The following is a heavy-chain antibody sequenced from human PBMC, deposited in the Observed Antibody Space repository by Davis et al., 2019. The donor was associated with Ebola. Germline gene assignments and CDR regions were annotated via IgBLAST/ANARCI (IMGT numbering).Heavy chain of an antibody. CDR1: GYTFTSYD. D-gene: IGHD2-21*01. CDR3: ARVLGIIVVGEYYFDY. V-gene: IGHV1-8*01. J-gene: IGHJ4*02. CDR2: MNPNSGNT. Sequence: ASVKVSCKASGYTFTSYDINWVRQATGQGLEWMGWMNPNSGNTGYAQKFQGRVTMTRDTSISTAYMELSRLRSDDTAVYYCARVLGIIVVGEYYFDYWGQGTLVTVSS.